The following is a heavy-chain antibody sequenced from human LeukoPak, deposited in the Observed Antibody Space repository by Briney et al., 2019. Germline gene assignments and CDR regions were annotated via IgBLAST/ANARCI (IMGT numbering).Heavy chain of an antibody. CDR1: GYTFTIYD. CDR2: MNPNSGNT. D-gene: IGHD3-3*01. V-gene: IGHV1-8*01. Sequence: ASVKVSCTASGYTFTIYDINWVRQATGQGLEWMGWMNPNSGNTGYAQKFQGRVTMTRNTSISTAYMELSSLRSEDTAVYYCAGGGGYYDFWSGYYTRNYYYGMDVWGQGTTVTVSS. CDR3: AGGGGYYDFWSGYYTRNYYYGMDV. J-gene: IGHJ6*02.